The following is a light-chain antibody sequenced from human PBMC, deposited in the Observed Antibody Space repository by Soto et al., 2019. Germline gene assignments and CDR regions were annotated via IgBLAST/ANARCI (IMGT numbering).Light chain of an antibody. Sequence: QSALTQPASVSGSPGQSITISCTGTSSDVGNYNFVSWYQQHPGKAPKVMIYEGSKRPSGVSNRFSGSKSGNTASLTISGLQAEAEADYYCCSYAGSSPPVVFGGGTKLTVL. J-gene: IGLJ2*01. CDR1: SSDVGNYNF. CDR3: CSYAGSSPPVV. CDR2: EGS. V-gene: IGLV2-23*01.